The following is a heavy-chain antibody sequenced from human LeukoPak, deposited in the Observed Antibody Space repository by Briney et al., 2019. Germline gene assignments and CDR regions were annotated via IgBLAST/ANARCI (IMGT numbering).Heavy chain of an antibody. CDR3: ARSRAPHRYCSGGSCRKQYFDY. CDR1: GGSFSGYY. J-gene: IGHJ4*02. CDR2: INHSGST. Sequence: SETLSLTCAVYGGSFSGYYWSWIRQPPGKGLEWIGEINHSGSTNYNPSLKSRVTISVDTSKNQFSLKLSSVTAADTAVYYCARSRAPHRYCSGGSCRKQYFDYWGQGTLVTVSS. V-gene: IGHV4-34*01. D-gene: IGHD2-15*01.